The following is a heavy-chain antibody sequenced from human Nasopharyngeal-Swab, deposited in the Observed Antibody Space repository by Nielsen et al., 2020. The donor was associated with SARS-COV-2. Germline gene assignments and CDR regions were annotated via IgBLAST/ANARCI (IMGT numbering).Heavy chain of an antibody. CDR1: GVSITSHY. CDR2: ISHNSGT. J-gene: IGHJ5*02. CDR3: AKEGATGWFDP. Sequence: SETLSLTCTVSGVSITSHYWSWIRQPPGKGLEWIGYISHNSGTSYSPSLKSRVTMFLDTSKNQFSLRLRSLNAADTAVYYCAKEGATGWFDPWGQGTLVTVSS. V-gene: IGHV4-59*11.